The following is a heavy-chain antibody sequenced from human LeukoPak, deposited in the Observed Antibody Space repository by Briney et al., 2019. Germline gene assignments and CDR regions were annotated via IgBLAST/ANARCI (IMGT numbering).Heavy chain of an antibody. CDR3: ARRGLDNYFDY. Sequence: SDTLSLTCTVSGGSISSDYWSWIRQPPGKGLVVIGYFSYSGSTAYTPSLKSRVTISVDPSKSQFSLKLSAVTAADTAVYYCARRGLDNYFDYWGQGTLVTVSS. J-gene: IGHJ4*02. CDR1: GGSISSDY. D-gene: IGHD3-10*01. V-gene: IGHV4-59*08. CDR2: FSYSGST.